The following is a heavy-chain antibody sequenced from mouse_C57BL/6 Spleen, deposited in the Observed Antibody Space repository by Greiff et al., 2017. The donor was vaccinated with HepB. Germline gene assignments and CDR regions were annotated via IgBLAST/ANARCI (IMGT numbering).Heavy chain of an antibody. D-gene: IGHD1-1*01. Sequence: EVQLQQSGPELVKPGDSVKISCKASGYSFTGYFMNWVMQSHGKSLEWIGRINPYNGDTFYNQKFKGKATLTVDKSSSTAHMELRSLTSEDSAVYYCARGSYYGSSYRYFDYWGQGTTLTVSS. V-gene: IGHV1-20*01. J-gene: IGHJ2*01. CDR2: INPYNGDT. CDR3: ARGSYYGSSYRYFDY. CDR1: GYSFTGYF.